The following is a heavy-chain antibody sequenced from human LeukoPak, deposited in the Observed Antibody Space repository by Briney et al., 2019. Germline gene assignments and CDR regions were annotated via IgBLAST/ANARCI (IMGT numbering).Heavy chain of an antibody. CDR2: INPNNGDT. D-gene: IGHD3-22*01. CDR1: GYTFTGYY. V-gene: IGHV1-2*02. J-gene: IGHJ4*02. CDR3: ARRNYYDSSGYYDLDN. Sequence: GASAKVSCKASGYTFTGYYMHWVRQAPGQGLEWMGWINPNNGDTNYAQKFQGRVTMTSDTSISTAYMELSRLRSDDTAVYYCARRNYYDSSGYYDLDNWGQGTLVTVSS.